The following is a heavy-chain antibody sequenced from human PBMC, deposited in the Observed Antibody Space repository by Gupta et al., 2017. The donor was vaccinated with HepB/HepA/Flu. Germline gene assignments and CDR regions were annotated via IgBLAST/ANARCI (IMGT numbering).Heavy chain of an antibody. J-gene: IGHJ5*01. CDR3: AKETSIFMSSSLDS. D-gene: IGHD3-16*01. V-gene: IGHV3-30*18. Sequence: QVQVVDSGGDVVQPGTSLRLSCATAGFTFKYFGMQWVRQAPGKGLEWVTVIAHDGGVTHYADSVKGRFTISRDNSKGTLDLQMNSLRVEDTATYYCAKETSIFMSSSLDSWGQGTLVTVSS. CDR2: IAHDGGVT. CDR1: GFTFKYFG.